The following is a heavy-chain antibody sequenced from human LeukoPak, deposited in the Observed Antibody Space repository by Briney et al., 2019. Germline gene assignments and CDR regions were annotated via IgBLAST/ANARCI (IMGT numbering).Heavy chain of an antibody. CDR2: ISSDGGST. Sequence: GGSLRLSCAASGLTFSMYAMHWVRQAPGKGLEYVSAISSDGGSTYYANSVKGRFTISRDNSKNTLYLQMGSLRAEGMAVYYCVNYGMDVWGQGTTVTVSS. V-gene: IGHV3-64*01. J-gene: IGHJ6*02. CDR3: VNYGMDV. CDR1: GLTFSMYA.